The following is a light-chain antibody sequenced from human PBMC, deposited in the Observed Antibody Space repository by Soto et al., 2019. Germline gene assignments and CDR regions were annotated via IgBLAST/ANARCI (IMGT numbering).Light chain of an antibody. V-gene: IGKV3-20*01. J-gene: IGKJ5*01. CDR3: QQSGSSSIT. Sequence: LVLPQSPATLSFSPGERATLSCMASQSVTSTQLAWYQQKLGQAPRLVIYGASSRATGIPDTISGSGSGTDCTLIISRLEQEDGAVYDGQQSGSSSITFGQGTRLEIK. CDR1: QSVTSTQ. CDR2: GAS.